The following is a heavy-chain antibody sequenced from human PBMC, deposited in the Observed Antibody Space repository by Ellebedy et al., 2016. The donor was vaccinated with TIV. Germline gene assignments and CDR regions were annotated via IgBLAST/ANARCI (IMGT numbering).Heavy chain of an antibody. Sequence: ASVKVSCKVSGYTLTELSMYWVRQTPGEGLEWMGSFDPEDGETIYAQKFQGRVTMTEDTSTDTAYMELSSLRSEDTAVYYCAREPDTAMITCDYWGQGTLVTVSS. CDR2: FDPEDGET. CDR1: GYTLTELS. J-gene: IGHJ4*02. CDR3: AREPDTAMITCDY. D-gene: IGHD5-18*01. V-gene: IGHV1-24*01.